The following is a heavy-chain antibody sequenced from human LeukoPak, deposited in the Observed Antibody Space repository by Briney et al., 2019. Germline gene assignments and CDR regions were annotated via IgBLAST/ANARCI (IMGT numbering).Heavy chain of an antibody. CDR3: ARVGYSGYEFDY. Sequence: ASVKVSCKASGYTFTSYYMHWVRQAPGQGLEWMGIINPSGGSTSYAQKFQGRVTMTTDTSTSTAYMELRSLRSDDTAVYYCARVGYSGYEFDYWGQGTLVTVSS. D-gene: IGHD5-12*01. J-gene: IGHJ4*02. V-gene: IGHV1-46*01. CDR1: GYTFTSYY. CDR2: INPSGGST.